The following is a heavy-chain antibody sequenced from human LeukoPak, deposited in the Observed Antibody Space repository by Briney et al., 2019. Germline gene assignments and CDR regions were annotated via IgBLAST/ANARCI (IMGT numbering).Heavy chain of an antibody. D-gene: IGHD2-15*01. CDR1: GGSITSYY. CDR2: IYYTGTT. J-gene: IGHJ6*02. CDR3: ARADINYYGMDV. Sequence: TSETLSPTCTVSGGSITSYYWSWIRQPPWKGLEWIGYIYYTGTTNYNPSLKSRVTISGDTSKMQFSLKLSSVTAADTAVYYCARADINYYGMDVWGQGTTVTVSS. V-gene: IGHV4-59*08.